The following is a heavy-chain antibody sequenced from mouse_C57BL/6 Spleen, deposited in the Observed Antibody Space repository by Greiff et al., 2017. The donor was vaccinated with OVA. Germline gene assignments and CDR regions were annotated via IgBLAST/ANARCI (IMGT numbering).Heavy chain of an antibody. Sequence: EVQLQQSGPGMVKPSQSLSLTCTVTGYSITSGYDWHWIRHFPGNKLEWMGYISYSGSTNYNPSLKSRISITHDTSKNHFFLKLNSVTTEDTATYYCARRKGNYGFDYWGQGTTLTVSS. CDR3: ARRKGNYGFDY. J-gene: IGHJ2*01. V-gene: IGHV3-1*01. D-gene: IGHD2-1*01. CDR2: ISYSGST. CDR1: GYSITSGYD.